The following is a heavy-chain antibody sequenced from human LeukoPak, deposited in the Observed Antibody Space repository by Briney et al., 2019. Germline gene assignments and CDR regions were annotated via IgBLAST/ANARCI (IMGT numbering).Heavy chain of an antibody. D-gene: IGHD6-19*01. CDR3: ARDRVGSGWPRPFYFEF. Sequence: ASVNVSCKPSGYTFTGYYLHWVRQAPGQVFEWLGWINTNTGATVYAQNFQGRVTMSRDTSISTAYMELSSLRSDDTAVYYCARDRVGSGWPRPFYFEFWGQGTLVTVSS. CDR1: GYTFTGYY. CDR2: INTNTGAT. J-gene: IGHJ4*02. V-gene: IGHV1-2*02.